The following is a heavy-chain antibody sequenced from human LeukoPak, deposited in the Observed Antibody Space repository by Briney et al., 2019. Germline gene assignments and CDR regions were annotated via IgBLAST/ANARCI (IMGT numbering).Heavy chain of an antibody. Sequence: ASVKVSCKASGYTFTSYGISWVRQAPGQGLEGMGWISAYNGNTNYAQKLQGRVTMTTDTSTSTAYMELRSLRSDDTAVYYCARDRYYDFWSGYYNLDYYYYYMDVWGKGTTVTVSS. D-gene: IGHD3-3*01. CDR3: ARDRYYDFWSGYYNLDYYYYYMDV. CDR2: ISAYNGNT. CDR1: GYTFTSYG. V-gene: IGHV1-18*01. J-gene: IGHJ6*03.